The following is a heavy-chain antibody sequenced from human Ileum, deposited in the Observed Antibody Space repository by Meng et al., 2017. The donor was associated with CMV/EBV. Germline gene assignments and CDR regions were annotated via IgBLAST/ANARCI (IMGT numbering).Heavy chain of an antibody. D-gene: IGHD2-2*01. J-gene: IGHJ4*02. Sequence: LRLSCSVSGGSISNSGYYWSWIRHHPGKDLEWIGYIYYSGSTYYNPSLKSRLTISVDTSRSHFSLKLTSVTAADTAVYYCARGVVVPAADPYYFDYWGQGTLVTVSS. CDR1: GGSISNSGYY. V-gene: IGHV4-31*03. CDR3: ARGVVVPAADPYYFDY. CDR2: IYYSGST.